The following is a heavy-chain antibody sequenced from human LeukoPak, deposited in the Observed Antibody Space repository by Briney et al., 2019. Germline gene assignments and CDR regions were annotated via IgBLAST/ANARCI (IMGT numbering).Heavy chain of an antibody. D-gene: IGHD2-15*01. CDR1: GGSISSSSFY. V-gene: IGHV4-39*01. J-gene: IGHJ4*02. CDR2: ISYSGST. CDR3: ARHVRETINQPLLRFDY. Sequence: PSETLSLTCTVSGGSISSSSFYWGWIRQPPGKGLEWIGTISYSGSTYYNPSLKSRVTISVDTSKNQFSLKLSSVTAADTAVYYCARHVRETINQPLLRFDYWGQGTLVTVSP.